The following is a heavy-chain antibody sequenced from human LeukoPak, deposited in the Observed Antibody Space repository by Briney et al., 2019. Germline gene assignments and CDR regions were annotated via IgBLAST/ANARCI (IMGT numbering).Heavy chain of an antibody. Sequence: ASVKVSCKVSGYTLTELSMHWVRQAPRKGLEWMGGFDPEDGEAIYAQKFQGRVTMTEDTSTDTAYMELSSLRSEDTAVYYCATSPLDWLLFGTYYWGQGTLVTVSS. CDR3: ATSPLDWLLFGTYY. CDR2: FDPEDGEA. D-gene: IGHD3-9*01. J-gene: IGHJ4*02. CDR1: GYTLTELS. V-gene: IGHV1-24*01.